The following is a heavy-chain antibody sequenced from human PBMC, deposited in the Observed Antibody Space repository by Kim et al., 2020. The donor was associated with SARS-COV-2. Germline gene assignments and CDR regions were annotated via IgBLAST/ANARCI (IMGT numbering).Heavy chain of an antibody. CDR1: GLTFSNYA. CDR3: AKEDTDSRGHPQSFDY. Sequence: GGSLRLSCAASGLTFSNYAMSWVRHAPGRGLEWVSAITSGGSTYYTDSVRGRFTISRDNSKNTVYLQLNSLRAEDTAVYYCAKEDTDSRGHPQSFDYWG. V-gene: IGHV3-23*01. D-gene: IGHD3-22*01. J-gene: IGHJ4*01. CDR2: ITSGGST.